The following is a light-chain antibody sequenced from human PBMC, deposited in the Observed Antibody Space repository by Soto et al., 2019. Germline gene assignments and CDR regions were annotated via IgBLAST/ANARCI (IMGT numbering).Light chain of an antibody. CDR3: QQYGSSRWT. V-gene: IGKV3-20*01. CDR2: GSS. J-gene: IGKJ1*01. Sequence: EIVLTQCPGTLSFSPGERATLSCRASQSVSSAYLAWFQQKLGQAPRLLIYGSSNRATGIPDRFSGSGSGTDFTLTISRLEPEDFAVYYCQQYGSSRWTFGQGTKVEIK. CDR1: QSVSSAY.